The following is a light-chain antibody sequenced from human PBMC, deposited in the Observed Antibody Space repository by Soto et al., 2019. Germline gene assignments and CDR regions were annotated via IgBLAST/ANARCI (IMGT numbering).Light chain of an antibody. CDR2: DAS. CDR1: QSVSGW. CDR3: QQYETFSGT. Sequence: DIQMTQSPSTLSASVGDTVTVTCRASQSVSGWLAWCQQKTGEAPKLLIYDASALPRGVPSRFRGSGSGTKFTLTIASLQPDDFATYYCQQYETFSGTFGPGTKVDIK. V-gene: IGKV1-5*01. J-gene: IGKJ1*01.